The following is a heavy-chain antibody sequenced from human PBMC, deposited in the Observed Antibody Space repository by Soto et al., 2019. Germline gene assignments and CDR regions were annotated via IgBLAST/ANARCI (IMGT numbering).Heavy chain of an antibody. Sequence: QVQLVESGGGVVQPGRSLRLSCAASGFTFSSYGMHWVRQAPGKGLEWVAVISYDGSNKYYADSVKGRFTISRDNSKNTLYLQMKSLRAEDTAVYYCARPLSREDYYGSGSYYNDFDYWGQGTLVTVSS. J-gene: IGHJ4*02. CDR3: ARPLSREDYYGSGSYYNDFDY. CDR2: ISYDGSNK. D-gene: IGHD3-10*01. V-gene: IGHV3-30*03. CDR1: GFTFSSYG.